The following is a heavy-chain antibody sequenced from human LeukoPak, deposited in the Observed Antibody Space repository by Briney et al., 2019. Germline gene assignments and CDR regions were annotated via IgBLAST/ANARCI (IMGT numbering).Heavy chain of an antibody. V-gene: IGHV3-21*01. CDR1: GFTFSSYS. J-gene: IGHJ3*02. CDR2: ISSSSSYI. Sequence: GGSLRLSCAASGFTFSSYSMNWVRQAPGKGLEWVSSISSSSSYIYYADSVKGRFTISRDNAKNSLYLQMNSLRAEDTAVYYCARDLALIVVVPAALDAFDIWGQGTMVAVSS. D-gene: IGHD2-2*01. CDR3: ARDLALIVVVPAALDAFDI.